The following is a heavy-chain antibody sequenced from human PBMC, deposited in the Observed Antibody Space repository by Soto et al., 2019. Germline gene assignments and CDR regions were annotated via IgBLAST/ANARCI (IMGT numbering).Heavy chain of an antibody. CDR3: ARDSSGWSVGGFDI. CDR2: INPNSGGT. Sequence: GASVKVSCKASGYTFTGYYMYWARQAPGQGLEWMGWINPNSGGTNYAQKFQGWVTMTRDTSISTAYMELSRLRSDNTAVYYCARDSSGWSVGGFDIWGQGTMVTVSS. CDR1: GYTFTGYY. J-gene: IGHJ3*02. D-gene: IGHD6-19*01. V-gene: IGHV1-2*04.